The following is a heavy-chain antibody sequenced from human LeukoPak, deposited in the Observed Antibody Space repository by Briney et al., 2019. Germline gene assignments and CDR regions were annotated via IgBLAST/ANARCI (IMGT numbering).Heavy chain of an antibody. CDR1: GFTFSIDD. V-gene: IGHV3-21*01. CDR3: AKVGREVDY. J-gene: IGHJ4*02. Sequence: TGGSLRLSCAASGFTFSIDDMNWGRQAPGKGLEWVSSITTRSDYIYYADSVKGRFTISRDNAKNSLYLQMNSLTAEDTAVYYCAKVGREVDYWGQGTLVTVSS. CDR2: ITTRSDYI.